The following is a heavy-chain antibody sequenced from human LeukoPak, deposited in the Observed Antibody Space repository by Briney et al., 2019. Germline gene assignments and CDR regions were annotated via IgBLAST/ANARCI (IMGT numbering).Heavy chain of an antibody. J-gene: IGHJ4*02. D-gene: IGHD1-26*01. CDR1: GFTFNTYS. Sequence: GESLRLSCTTSGFTFNTYSMTWVRQAPGKGLEWVATISGSGVMTYYADSVKGRFTVSGDNSKNTLYLQMSSLTAADTAVYYCAKDRSIGTYYTFDHWGQGTLVTVSA. V-gene: IGHV3-23*01. CDR3: AKDRSIGTYYTFDH. CDR2: ISGSGVMT.